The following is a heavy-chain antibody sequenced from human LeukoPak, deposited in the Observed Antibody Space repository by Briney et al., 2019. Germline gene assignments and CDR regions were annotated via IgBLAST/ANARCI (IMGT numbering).Heavy chain of an antibody. D-gene: IGHD6-13*01. J-gene: IGHJ4*02. Sequence: ASAKVSCKASGYTFTCNHIHWERQAPGQGLEWTGRINPYSGDTNFAQKFQGRVTMTRDTSITTAYMDLSSLTPDDTAVYYCARDQGSLTRSWYTGYWGQGTQVTVSS. CDR1: GYTFTCNH. CDR2: INPYSGDT. V-gene: IGHV1-2*06. CDR3: ARDQGSLTRSWYTGY.